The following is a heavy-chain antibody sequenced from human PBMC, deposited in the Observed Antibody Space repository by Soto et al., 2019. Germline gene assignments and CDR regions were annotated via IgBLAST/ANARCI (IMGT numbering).Heavy chain of an antibody. CDR3: ASLFYYVDSTHYYMDI. D-gene: IGHD4-17*01. CDR1: GYSFTTHW. Sequence: GESLKISCKGSGYSFTTHWIAWVRQMSGGGLECMGIIYPGDSDTRYSPSFQGQVTISADKSIRTAYLQWNSLKASDTAIYYCASLFYYVDSTHYYMDIWGTGTTVTV. J-gene: IGHJ6*03. V-gene: IGHV5-51*01. CDR2: IYPGDSDT.